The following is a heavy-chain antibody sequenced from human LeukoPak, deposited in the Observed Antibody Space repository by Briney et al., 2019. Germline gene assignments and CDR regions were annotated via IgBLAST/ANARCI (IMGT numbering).Heavy chain of an antibody. CDR1: GFSFANSV. J-gene: IGHJ6*02. Sequence: GGSLRLSCAASGFSFANSVISWIRQAPGKGPEWVSAISGSGDRTDYADSVRGRFTISRDNSKSTLYLQMNSLRVEDTAVYYCARQRGIAARPGLGMDVWGQGTTVTVSS. V-gene: IGHV3-23*01. CDR3: ARQRGIAARPGLGMDV. CDR2: ISGSGDRT. D-gene: IGHD6-6*01.